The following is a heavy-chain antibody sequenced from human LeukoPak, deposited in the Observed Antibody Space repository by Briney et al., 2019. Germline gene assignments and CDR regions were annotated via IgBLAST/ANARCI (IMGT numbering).Heavy chain of an antibody. CDR3: ASGPYYDFWSGYRGSLYMDV. Sequence: SETLSLTCSVSGGSTGSDYWSWIRQPPGRELEGIGYIYYSGSASYNPSLMGRVSISIDTSKNRFSLNLSSVTAADTAVYYCASGPYYDFWSGYRGSLYMDVWGKGTTVTVSS. CDR1: GGSTGSDY. D-gene: IGHD3-3*01. CDR2: IYYSGSA. J-gene: IGHJ6*03. V-gene: IGHV4-59*08.